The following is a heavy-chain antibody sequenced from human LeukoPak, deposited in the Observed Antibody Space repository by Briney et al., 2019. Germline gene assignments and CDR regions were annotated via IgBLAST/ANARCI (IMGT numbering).Heavy chain of an antibody. Sequence: GGSLRLSCAASGFTFSSYSMNWVRQAPGTGLEWVSAISGSGGSTYYADSVKGRFTISRDNSKNTLYLQMNSLRAEDTAVYYCAKGRIAAADAFDYWGQGTLVTVSS. D-gene: IGHD6-13*01. V-gene: IGHV3-23*01. J-gene: IGHJ4*02. CDR1: GFTFSSYS. CDR2: ISGSGGST. CDR3: AKGRIAAADAFDY.